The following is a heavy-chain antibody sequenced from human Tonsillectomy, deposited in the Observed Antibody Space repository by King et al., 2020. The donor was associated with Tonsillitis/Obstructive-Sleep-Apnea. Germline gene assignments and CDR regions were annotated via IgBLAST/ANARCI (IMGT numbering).Heavy chain of an antibody. CDR1: GGSVISTTYS. D-gene: IGHD3-10*01. CDR2: ISYGGST. V-gene: IGHV4-39*01. J-gene: IGHJ6*02. CDR3: ARHGSAGSSRNVGLDG. Sequence: LQLQESGPGLVKPSETLSLTCTVSGGSVISTTYSWAWIRQPPGKGLEWIGSISYGGSTYYNPSLKSRVTISVDTSKNQFSLRLTSVTAADTAVYYCARHGSAGSSRNVGLDGWGQGTKGTVSS.